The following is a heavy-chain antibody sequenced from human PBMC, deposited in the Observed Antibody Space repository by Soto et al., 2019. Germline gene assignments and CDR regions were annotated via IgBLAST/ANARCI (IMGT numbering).Heavy chain of an antibody. V-gene: IGHV4-39*01. CDR1: AGCICSSSYY. CDR2: IYYSGST. Sequence: PSVTLSHTCTVCAGCICSSSYYWGWIRQPPGKGLEWIGSIYYSGSTYYNPSLKSRVTISVDTSKNQFSLKLSSVTAADTAVYYCARHRDYGDLFDYWGQGTLVTVSS. J-gene: IGHJ4*02. D-gene: IGHD4-17*01. CDR3: ARHRDYGDLFDY.